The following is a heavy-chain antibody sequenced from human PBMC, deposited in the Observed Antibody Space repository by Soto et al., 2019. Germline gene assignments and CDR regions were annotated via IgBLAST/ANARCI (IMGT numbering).Heavy chain of an antibody. CDR2: INPNSGGT. D-gene: IGHD6-19*01. V-gene: IGHV1-2*04. J-gene: IGHJ6*02. CDR3: ASYPHSSGRIGYYHYGMDV. CDR1: GYTFTGYY. Sequence: ASVKVSCKASGYTFTGYYMHWVRQAPGQGLEWMGWINPNSGGTNYAQKFQGWVTMTRDTSISTAYMELSRLRSDDTAVYYCASYPHSSGRIGYYHYGMDVWGQGNTVNVSS.